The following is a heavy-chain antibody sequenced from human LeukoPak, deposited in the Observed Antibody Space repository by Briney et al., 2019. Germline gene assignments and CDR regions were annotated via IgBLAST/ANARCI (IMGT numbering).Heavy chain of an antibody. CDR1: GGSISSGGYS. V-gene: IGHV4-30-4*07. D-gene: IGHD3-3*01. Sequence: SQTLSLTCAVSGGSISSGGYSWSWLRQPPGKGLEWIGYIHYSGSTYYNPSLKSRVIISVDTSKNQFSLKLSSVTAADTAVYYCASSITMFAPAWDVWGRGTTVTVSS. J-gene: IGHJ6*04. CDR3: ASSITMFAPAWDV. CDR2: IHYSGST.